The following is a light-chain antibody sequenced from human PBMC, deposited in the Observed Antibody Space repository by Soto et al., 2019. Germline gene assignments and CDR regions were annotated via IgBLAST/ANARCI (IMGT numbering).Light chain of an antibody. CDR3: QQCLRIPLT. J-gene: IGKJ4*01. CDR1: QSISTC. CDR2: ASS. V-gene: IGKV1-39*01. Sequence: DIQMTQSPSSLSASVGDRVTITCRASQSISTCLNWYQQKPGKAPKLLIYASSTLQSGVPSTFSGSGSGTDFTLTISSVQPEDCATYFCQQCLRIPLTFGGGTKVEIK.